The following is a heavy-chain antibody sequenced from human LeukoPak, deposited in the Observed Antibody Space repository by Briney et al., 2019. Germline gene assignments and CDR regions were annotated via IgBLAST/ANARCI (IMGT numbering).Heavy chain of an antibody. Sequence: PGGSLRLSCAASGFTFSSYSMNWVRQAPGKGLEWVSSISSSSSYIYYADSVKGRFTISRDNAKNSLYLQMNSLRAEDTAVYYCARVERTYDYGDPDWYFDLWGRGTLVTVSS. CDR2: ISSSSSYI. CDR1: GFTFSSYS. V-gene: IGHV3-21*01. CDR3: ARVERTYDYGDPDWYFDL. J-gene: IGHJ2*01. D-gene: IGHD4-17*01.